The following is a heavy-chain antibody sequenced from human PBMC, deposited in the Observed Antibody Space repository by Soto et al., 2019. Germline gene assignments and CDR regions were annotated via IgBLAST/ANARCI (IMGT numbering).Heavy chain of an antibody. D-gene: IGHD2-2*01. CDR3: ARSIVVVPAAMNY. CDR1: GFTFSSYS. CDR2: ISSSSSYI. Sequence: PGGSLRLSCAASGFTFSSYSMNWVRQAPGKGLEWVSSISSSSSYIYYADSVKGRFTISRDNAKNSLYLQMNSLRAEDTVVYYCARSIVVVPAAMNYWGKGTLVTVSS. J-gene: IGHJ4*02. V-gene: IGHV3-21*01.